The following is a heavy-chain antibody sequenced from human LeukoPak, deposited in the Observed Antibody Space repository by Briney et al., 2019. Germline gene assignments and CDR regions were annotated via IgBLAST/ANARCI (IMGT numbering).Heavy chain of an antibody. V-gene: IGHV1-46*01. CDR3: ARDIGPVATIFGVVINPYNYYMDV. D-gene: IGHD3-3*01. CDR2: INPSGGST. Sequence: ASVKVSCKASGYTFTGYYMHWVRQAPGQGLEWMGIINPSGGSTSYAQKFQGRVTMTRDMSTSTVYMELSSLRSEDTAVYYCARDIGPVATIFGVVINPYNYYMDVWGKGTTVTVSS. CDR1: GYTFTGYY. J-gene: IGHJ6*03.